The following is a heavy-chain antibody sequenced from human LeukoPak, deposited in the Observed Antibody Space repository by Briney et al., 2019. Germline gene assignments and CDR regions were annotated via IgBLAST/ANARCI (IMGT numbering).Heavy chain of an antibody. CDR2: INHSGST. CDR1: GGSFSGYY. J-gene: IGHJ2*01. CDR3: ARHGRRTARSWRHFDL. Sequence: SETLSLTCAVYGGSFSGYYWSWIRQPPGKGLEWIGEINHSGSTNYNPSLKSRVTISVDTSKNQFSLKLSSVTAADTAVYYCARHGRRTARSWRHFDLWGRGTLVTVSS. V-gene: IGHV4-34*01. D-gene: IGHD2-8*01.